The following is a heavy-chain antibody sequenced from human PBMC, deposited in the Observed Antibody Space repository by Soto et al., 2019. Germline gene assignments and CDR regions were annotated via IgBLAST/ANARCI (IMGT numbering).Heavy chain of an antibody. Sequence: WGSLRLSCAASGFTFSSYAMSWVRQAPGKGLEWVSAISGSGGSTYYADSVKGRFTISRDNSKNTLYLQMNSLRAEDTAVYYCAKYLGYCSGGSCYLFDYWGQGTLVTVSS. CDR1: GFTFSSYA. CDR3: AKYLGYCSGGSCYLFDY. V-gene: IGHV3-23*01. CDR2: ISGSGGST. J-gene: IGHJ4*02. D-gene: IGHD2-15*01.